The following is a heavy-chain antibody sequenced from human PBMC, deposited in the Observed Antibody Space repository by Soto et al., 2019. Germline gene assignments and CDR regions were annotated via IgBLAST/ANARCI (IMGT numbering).Heavy chain of an antibody. V-gene: IGHV3-23*01. CDR1: GFTFSSYA. J-gene: IGHJ4*02. Sequence: GGSLRLSCAASGFTFSSYAMRWVPQAPGKGLEWVSAISGSGGSTYYADSVKGRFTISRDNSKNTLYLQMNSLRAEDTAVYYCARRGSGSYYAYWGQGTLVTVSS. CDR2: ISGSGGST. CDR3: ARRGSGSYYAY. D-gene: IGHD1-26*01.